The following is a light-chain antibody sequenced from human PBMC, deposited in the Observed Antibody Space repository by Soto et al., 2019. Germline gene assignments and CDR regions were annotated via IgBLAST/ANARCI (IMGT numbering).Light chain of an antibody. CDR3: QQYRRSWT. J-gene: IGKJ1*01. V-gene: IGKV1-5*03. CDR1: QSIDNW. CDR2: KAS. Sequence: EIKMNQSPATLSACVGDRVTIHCRASQSIDNWLAWYRRKPGKAPKVLIYKASTLESGVPSRFSGSGSGTDFTLTISSLQPDDFATYYCQQYRRSWTFGQGTKADIK.